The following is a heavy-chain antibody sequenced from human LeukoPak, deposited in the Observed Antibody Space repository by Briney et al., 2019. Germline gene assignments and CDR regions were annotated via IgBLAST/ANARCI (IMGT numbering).Heavy chain of an antibody. CDR1: GFTFSSYS. V-gene: IGHV3-21*01. CDR3: AKDRRGVRGVPTLDY. CDR2: ISTSSSYI. J-gene: IGHJ4*02. Sequence: GGSLRLSCAASGFTFSSYSMNWVRQAPGKGLEWVSSISTSSSYIYYADSVKGRFTISRDNAKKSLYLQMNRLRAEDTAVYYCAKDRRGVRGVPTLDYWGQGTLVTVSS. D-gene: IGHD3-10*01.